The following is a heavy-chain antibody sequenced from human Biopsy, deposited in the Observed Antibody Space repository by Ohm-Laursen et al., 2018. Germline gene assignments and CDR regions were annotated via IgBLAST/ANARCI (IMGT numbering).Heavy chain of an antibody. D-gene: IGHD3-3*01. J-gene: IGHJ5*01. Sequence: SDTLSLTCAVSGESMGTYYWSWIRQPPGKVMEWIASIYYSGTTHKNPSLKSRVTISVDTSQGLLSLDLSSVAAADTAVYYCARVRGGFLEWFDYWGQGTLVTVSS. CDR1: GESMGTYY. CDR3: ARVRGGFLEWFDY. CDR2: IYYSGTT. V-gene: IGHV4-59*07.